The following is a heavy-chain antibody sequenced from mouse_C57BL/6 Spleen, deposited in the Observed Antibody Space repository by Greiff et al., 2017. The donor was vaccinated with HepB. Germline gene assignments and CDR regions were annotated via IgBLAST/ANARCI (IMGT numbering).Heavy chain of an antibody. CDR3: AAYDGYGYFDY. V-gene: IGHV1-82*01. Sequence: QVQLKQSGPELVKPGASVKISCKASGYAFSSSWMNWVKQRPGKGLEWIGRIYPGDGDTNYNGKFKGKATLTADKSSSTAYMQLSSLTSEDSAVYVCAAYDGYGYFDYWGQGTTLTVSS. CDR1: GYAFSSSW. J-gene: IGHJ2*01. D-gene: IGHD2-3*01. CDR2: IYPGDGDT.